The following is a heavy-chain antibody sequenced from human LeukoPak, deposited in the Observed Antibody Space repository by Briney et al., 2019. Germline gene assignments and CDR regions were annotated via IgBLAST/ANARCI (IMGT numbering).Heavy chain of an antibody. CDR2: IYYSGST. Sequence: PSETLSLTCTVSGGSISSSSYYWGWIRQPPGKGLEWIGSIYYSGSTYYNPSLKSRVTISVGTSKNQFSLKLSSVTAADTAVYYCARPRDCSSTSCYPYYDFWSGRGALDIWGQGTMVTVSS. D-gene: IGHD2-2*01. CDR3: ARPRDCSSTSCYPYYDFWSGRGALDI. V-gene: IGHV4-39*01. CDR1: GGSISSSSYY. J-gene: IGHJ3*02.